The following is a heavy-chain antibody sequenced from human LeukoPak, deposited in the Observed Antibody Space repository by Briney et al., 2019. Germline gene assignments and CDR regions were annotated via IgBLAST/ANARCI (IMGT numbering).Heavy chain of an antibody. CDR1: GYTFTSYG. CDR3: ARVWGAARRKLFDY. CDR2: ISAYNGNT. Sequence: ASVKVSCKASGYTFTSYGISWVRQAPGQGLEWMGWISAYNGNTNYAQKLQGRVTMTTDTSTSTAYMELRSLRPDDTAVYYCARVWGAARRKLFDYWGQGTLVTVSS. D-gene: IGHD6-6*01. J-gene: IGHJ4*02. V-gene: IGHV1-18*01.